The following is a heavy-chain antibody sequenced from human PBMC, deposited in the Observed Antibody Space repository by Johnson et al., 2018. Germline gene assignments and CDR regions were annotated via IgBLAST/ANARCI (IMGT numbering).Heavy chain of an antibody. V-gene: IGHV3-30*18. J-gene: IGHJ1*01. Sequence: QVQLVQSGGGVVQPGRSLRLSCAASGFTFSSYGMHWVRQAPGKGLERGAVLSYEGSKKYYKDSAKGRFTISRDSSKNTLYLQMNSLTAGDTAVYYWAKERDGGVVAPGYFQHWGQGTLVTVSS. CDR1: GFTFSSYG. CDR2: LSYEGSKK. CDR3: AKERDGGVVAPGYFQH. D-gene: IGHD2-8*02.